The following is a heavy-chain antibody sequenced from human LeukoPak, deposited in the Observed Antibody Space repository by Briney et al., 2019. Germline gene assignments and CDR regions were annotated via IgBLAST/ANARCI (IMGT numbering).Heavy chain of an antibody. CDR3: ARDYSTDTDMV. J-gene: IGHJ4*02. CDR1: GFTFSNYA. CDR2: ISYDGGNK. D-gene: IGHD5-18*01. V-gene: IGHV3-30-3*01. Sequence: GRSLRLSCAASGFTFSNYAMHWVRQAPGKGLEWVAVISYDGGNKYFADSVKGRFTISRDNSKNTVSLQMNSLRAEDTAVYYCARDYSTDTDMVWGQGTLVTVSS.